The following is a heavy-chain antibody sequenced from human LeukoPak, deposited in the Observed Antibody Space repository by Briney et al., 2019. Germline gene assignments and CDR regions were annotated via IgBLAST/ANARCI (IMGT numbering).Heavy chain of an antibody. CDR1: GFTFSSYW. D-gene: IGHD6-6*01. Sequence: QTGGSLRLSCAASGFTFSSYWMSWVRQAPGKGLEWVANIKQDGSEKQYVDSVKGRFTISRDNSKNSLYLQMNSLRAEDTAVYYCARAEYSSSSSHFDYWGQGTLVTVSS. V-gene: IGHV3-7*01. CDR3: ARAEYSSSSSHFDY. J-gene: IGHJ4*02. CDR2: IKQDGSEK.